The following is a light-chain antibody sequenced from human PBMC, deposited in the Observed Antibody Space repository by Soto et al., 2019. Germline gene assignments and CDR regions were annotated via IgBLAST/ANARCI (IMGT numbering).Light chain of an antibody. CDR3: ASFRSGTILV. CDR2: EVN. V-gene: IGLV2-14*01. CDR1: RSDIGDSNF. Sequence: QAVLTQPASVSGSPGQSVTISCTGPRSDIGDSNFISWYQHSPGKAPRLLIYEVNNRPSGVSRRFSGSKAGNTASLTISVLLEDDEADYFCASFRSGTILVFGSGTKLTVL. J-gene: IGLJ2*01.